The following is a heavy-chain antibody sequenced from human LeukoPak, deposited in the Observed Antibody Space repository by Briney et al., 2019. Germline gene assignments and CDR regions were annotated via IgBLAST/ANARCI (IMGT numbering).Heavy chain of an antibody. CDR1: GFTFSSYW. CDR2: IRQDGGEK. J-gene: IGHJ4*02. D-gene: IGHD6-6*01. V-gene: IGHV3-7*01. Sequence: GGSLRLSCAVSGFTFSSYWMNWVRQAPGKGLEWVASIRQDGGEKSYVDSVKGRFTISRDNTKNSLYLQMSSLRAEDTAVYYCARIGPKQLGDSHYYFDYWGQGTLVTVSS. CDR3: ARIGPKQLGDSHYYFDY.